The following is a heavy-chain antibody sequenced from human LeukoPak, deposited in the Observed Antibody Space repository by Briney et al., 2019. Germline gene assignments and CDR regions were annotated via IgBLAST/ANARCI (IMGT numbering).Heavy chain of an antibody. J-gene: IGHJ4*02. CDR1: GFTFSSYE. V-gene: IGHV3-48*03. CDR3: AGDPPYGSGSYFGY. Sequence: GGSLRLSCAASGFTFSSYEMNWVRQAPGKGLEWVSYISSSGSTIYYADSVKGRFTISRDNAKNSLYLQMNSLRAEDTAVYYCAGDPPYGSGSYFGYWGQGTLVTVSS. CDR2: ISSSGSTI. D-gene: IGHD3-10*01.